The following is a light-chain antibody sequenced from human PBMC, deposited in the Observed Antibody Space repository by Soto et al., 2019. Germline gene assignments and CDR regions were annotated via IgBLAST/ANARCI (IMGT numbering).Light chain of an antibody. CDR2: SAS. Sequence: EIVMTQSPATLSVSPVERATLSCMASQSVNSDLAWYQQKPGRAPRLLIYSASTWTAGIPPRCSGSGSGTEFTLTIISLLSADFAIYYCQQYNMWPITFGQGTRLEIK. J-gene: IGKJ5*01. V-gene: IGKV3-15*01. CDR3: QQYNMWPIT. CDR1: QSVNSD.